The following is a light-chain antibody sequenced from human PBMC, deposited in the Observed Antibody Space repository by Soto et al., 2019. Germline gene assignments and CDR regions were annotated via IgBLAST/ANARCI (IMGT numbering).Light chain of an antibody. Sequence: DIVMTQSPDSLAVSLGERATINCKSSQSVLYRSNNKNYLAWYQQKPGKPPKLLIYWASNRESGDPDRFSGRGSGTDFTLTISSLQADDVAVYYCQQDYRPWTFGHGTKVDIK. CDR3: QQDYRPWT. CDR1: QSVLYRSNNKNY. J-gene: IGKJ1*01. V-gene: IGKV4-1*01. CDR2: WAS.